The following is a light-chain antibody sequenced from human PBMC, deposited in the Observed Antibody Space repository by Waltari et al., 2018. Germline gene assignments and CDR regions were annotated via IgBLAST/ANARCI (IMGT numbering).Light chain of an antibody. CDR2: GVS. J-gene: IGLJ1*01. V-gene: IGLV2-8*01. Sequence: QSALTPPPSASGSPGQSVTIPCTGTSSDVCGPSCVCWYQQHPGKRPNPMIYGVSKRPSGVPDRFSGSKSGNTASLTVSGLQAEDEADYYCSSYAGSNAYVFGLGTKVTVL. CDR1: SSDVCGPSC. CDR3: SSYAGSNAYV.